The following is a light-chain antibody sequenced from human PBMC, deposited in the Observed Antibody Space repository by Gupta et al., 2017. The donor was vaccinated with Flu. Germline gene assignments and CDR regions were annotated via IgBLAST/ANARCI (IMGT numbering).Light chain of an antibody. CDR2: GNT. V-gene: IGLV1-40*01. Sequence: QSVLTQPLSVSEAPGQRVTISCTGSNSKIGADDDFHWYQQPPGTAPKLLIYGNTSRHAGVPDRFSGTKCDTSSTMAIARLQAEEEADYYCQSIDTRPGRWVFGGGTKLTVL. J-gene: IGLJ3*02. CDR3: QSIDTRPGRWV. CDR1: NSKIGADDD.